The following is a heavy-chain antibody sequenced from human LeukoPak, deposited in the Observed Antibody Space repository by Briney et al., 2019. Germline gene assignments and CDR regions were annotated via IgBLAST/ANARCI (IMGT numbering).Heavy chain of an antibody. CDR3: AREQDFGEPHNP. CDR2: ISSSSSYT. D-gene: IGHD3-10*01. Sequence: KPGGSLRLSCAASGFTFSDYYMSWIRQAPGKGLEWVSYISSSSSYTNCADSVKGRFTISRDNAKNSLYLQMNSLRAEDTAVYYCAREQDFGEPHNPWGQGTLVTVSS. CDR1: GFTFSDYY. V-gene: IGHV3-11*05. J-gene: IGHJ5*02.